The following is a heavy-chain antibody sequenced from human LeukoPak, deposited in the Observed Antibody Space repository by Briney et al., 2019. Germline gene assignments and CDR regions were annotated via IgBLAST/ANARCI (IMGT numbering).Heavy chain of an antibody. J-gene: IGHJ4*02. CDR3: ARVRGGVFDY. V-gene: IGHV3-30-3*01. Sequence: PGRSLRLSCAASGFTFSSYAIHWVRQAPGKGLEWVAVISYDGSNKYYADSVKGRFTISRGNSKNTLYLQMNSLRAEDTAVYYCARVRGGVFDYWGQGTLVTVSS. CDR2: ISYDGSNK. CDR1: GFTFSSYA. D-gene: IGHD3-10*01.